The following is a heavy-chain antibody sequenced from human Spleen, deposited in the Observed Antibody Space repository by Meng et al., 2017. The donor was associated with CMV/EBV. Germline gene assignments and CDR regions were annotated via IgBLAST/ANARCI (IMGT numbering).Heavy chain of an antibody. D-gene: IGHD5-12*01. Sequence: GESLKISCAASGFTFSSYAMHWVRQAPGKGLEWVAVIWYDGSNKYYADSVKGRFTISRDNSKNTLYLQMNSLRAEDTAVYYCAKDGGYSGYDSIDYWGQGTLVTVSS. J-gene: IGHJ4*02. CDR2: IWYDGSNK. V-gene: IGHV3-33*06. CDR1: GFTFSSYA. CDR3: AKDGGYSGYDSIDY.